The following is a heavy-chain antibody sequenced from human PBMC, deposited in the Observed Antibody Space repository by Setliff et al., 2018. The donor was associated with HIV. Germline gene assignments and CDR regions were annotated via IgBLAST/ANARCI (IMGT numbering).Heavy chain of an antibody. J-gene: IGHJ3*02. CDR1: GGSIRTGAYY. D-gene: IGHD1-26*01. Sequence: SETLSLTCTVSGGSIRTGAYYWGWIRQPPGKGLERIGSIYYDGRTFYKPSLKSRLTISVDTSKNQFSLSLNSVTAADTAVYYCARLGYSGSLVGAFDIWGQGTMVTVSS. CDR2: IYYDGRT. V-gene: IGHV4-39*07. CDR3: ARLGYSGSLVGAFDI.